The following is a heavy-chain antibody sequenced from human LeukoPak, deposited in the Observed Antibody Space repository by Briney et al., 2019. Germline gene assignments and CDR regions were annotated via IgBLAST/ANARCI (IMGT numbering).Heavy chain of an antibody. V-gene: IGHV1-46*01. D-gene: IGHD2-15*01. CDR3: ARTDCSRGSCFMLDY. CDR1: GYTFSTCY. J-gene: IGHJ4*02. Sequence: ASVKVSCKASGYTFSTCYLHWVRQAPGQRLEWMGIINPSTGSTTYAQDFQGRVTMTRDTSTSTVYMELSRLISEDTAIYYCARTDCSRGSCFMLDYWGQGTLVTVSS. CDR2: INPSTGST.